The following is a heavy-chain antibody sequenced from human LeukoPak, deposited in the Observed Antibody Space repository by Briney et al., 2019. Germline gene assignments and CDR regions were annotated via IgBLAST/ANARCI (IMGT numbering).Heavy chain of an antibody. CDR1: GFTFSSYA. Sequence: GGSLRLSCAASGFTFSSYAMHWVRQAPGKGLEWVAVISYDGSNKYYADSVKGRFTISRDNSKNTLYLQMNSLRAEDTAVYYCARALLGDLLWFGGAFDYWGQGTLVTVSS. V-gene: IGHV3-30*04. D-gene: IGHD3-10*01. CDR2: ISYDGSNK. J-gene: IGHJ4*02. CDR3: ARALLGDLLWFGGAFDY.